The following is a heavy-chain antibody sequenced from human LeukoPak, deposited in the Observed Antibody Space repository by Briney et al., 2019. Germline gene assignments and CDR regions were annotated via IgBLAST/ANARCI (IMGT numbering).Heavy chain of an antibody. Sequence: GASVKVSCKASGGTFSSYAISWVRQAPGQGLEWMGWISAYNGNTNYAQKLQGRVTMTTDTSTSTAYMELRSLRSDDTAVYYCARDADQLGIDYWGQGTLVTVSS. CDR2: ISAYNGNT. J-gene: IGHJ4*02. V-gene: IGHV1-18*01. CDR3: ARDADQLGIDY. D-gene: IGHD2-2*01. CDR1: GGTFSSYA.